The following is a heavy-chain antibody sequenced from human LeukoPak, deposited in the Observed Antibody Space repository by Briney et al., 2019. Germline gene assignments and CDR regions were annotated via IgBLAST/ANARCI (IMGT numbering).Heavy chain of an antibody. V-gene: IGHV1-2*02. Sequence: ASVKVSCKASGYTFTGYYMHWVRQAPGQGLEWMGWINPNSGGTNYAQKFQGRVTMTRDTSISTAYMELSSLRSEDTAVYYCARGSWCSSTSCYYDYWGQGTLVTVSS. D-gene: IGHD2-2*01. CDR3: ARGSWCSSTSCYYDY. CDR2: INPNSGGT. CDR1: GYTFTGYY. J-gene: IGHJ4*02.